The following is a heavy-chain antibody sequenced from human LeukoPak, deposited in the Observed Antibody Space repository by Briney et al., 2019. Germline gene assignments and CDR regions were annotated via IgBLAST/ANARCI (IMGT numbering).Heavy chain of an antibody. CDR3: AKVLDTLWYMDL. Sequence: GGSLRLSCVGSGFTFRSHWVNWVRQSPRKGLEWVANIKPDGIDKYYVDSARGRFTVSRDNAKNSAFLQMNSLRAEDTAIYYCAKVLDTLWYMDLWGRGTLVSVSS. CDR1: GFTFRSHW. J-gene: IGHJ2*01. V-gene: IGHV3-7*01. CDR2: IKPDGIDK. D-gene: IGHD2-8*01.